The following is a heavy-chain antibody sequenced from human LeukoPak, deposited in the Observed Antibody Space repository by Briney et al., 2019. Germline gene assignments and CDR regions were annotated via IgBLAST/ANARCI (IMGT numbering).Heavy chain of an antibody. CDR2: IYYSANT. D-gene: IGHD2-8*02. V-gene: IGHV4-39*01. CDR3: ARSHTRGPEVALVDY. CDR1: GDSISSPLYY. J-gene: IGHJ4*02. Sequence: SETLSLICTVSGDSISSPLYYWGWIRQPPGKGLEWIGSIYYSANTYYNPSLKSRVTMSLDTSKNQFSLKLSSVTAADTAVYYCARSHTRGPEVALVDYWGQGTLVTVSS.